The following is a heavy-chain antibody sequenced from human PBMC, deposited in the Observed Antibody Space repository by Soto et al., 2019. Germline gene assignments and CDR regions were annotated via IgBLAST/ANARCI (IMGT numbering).Heavy chain of an antibody. CDR3: VKFEGITFSYYYMDV. CDR2: IGGNSASA. CDR1: GFTFSSYA. Sequence: EVQLLESGGGLVQRGGSLRLSCAASGFTFSSYAMSWVRQAPGKGLEWVSGIGGNSASAYYAASVKGRFTISTDTSKNTLYLQMNSLRAADTAVYYCVKFEGITFSYYYMDVCGKGTTVTVAS. J-gene: IGHJ6*03. V-gene: IGHV3-23*01.